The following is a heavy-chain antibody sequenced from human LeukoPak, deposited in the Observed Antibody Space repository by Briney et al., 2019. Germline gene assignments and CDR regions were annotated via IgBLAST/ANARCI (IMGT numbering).Heavy chain of an antibody. V-gene: IGHV1-46*01. CDR2: INPSGGST. CDR3: ARAPQTSVTTGAFDY. J-gene: IGHJ4*02. CDR1: GYTFSSYY. D-gene: IGHD4-17*01. Sequence: ASVKVSCKASGYTFSSYYINWVRQAPGQWLEWMAIINPSGGSTSYAQRFQGRVTMTSDTSSSTVYMELISLRSEDTAVYYCARAPQTSVTTGAFDYWGQGTLVTVSS.